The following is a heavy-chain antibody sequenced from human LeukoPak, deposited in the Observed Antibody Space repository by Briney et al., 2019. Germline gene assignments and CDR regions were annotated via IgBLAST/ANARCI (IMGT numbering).Heavy chain of an antibody. J-gene: IGHJ4*02. CDR2: INPNSGGT. D-gene: IGHD3-16*02. Sequence: GAAVTYSCKASGYTFTGWYMHWVRQAPGQGHEWMGWINPNSGGTNYAQKFQGRVTMTRDTSISTAYMELSRLRSDDTAVYYCARILHYDYVWGSYRSPFDYWGQGTLVTVSS. V-gene: IGHV1-2*02. CDR1: GYTFTGWY. CDR3: ARILHYDYVWGSYRSPFDY.